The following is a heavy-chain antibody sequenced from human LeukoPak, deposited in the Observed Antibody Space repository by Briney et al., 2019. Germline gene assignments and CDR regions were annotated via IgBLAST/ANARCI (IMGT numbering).Heavy chain of an antibody. Sequence: GGSLRLSCAASGFTFSGYWMSWVRQAPGKGLEWVAKIKRDGSEKYYVDSVKGRFTISRDNAKNSLYLQMNSLRAEDSAVYYCARMGRLDYWGQGTLVTVSS. V-gene: IGHV3-7*01. CDR2: IKRDGSEK. D-gene: IGHD1-26*01. CDR1: GFTFSGYW. J-gene: IGHJ4*02. CDR3: ARMGRLDY.